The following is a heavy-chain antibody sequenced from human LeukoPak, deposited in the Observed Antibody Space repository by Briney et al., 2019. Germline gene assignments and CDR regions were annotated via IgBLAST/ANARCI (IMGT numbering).Heavy chain of an antibody. V-gene: IGHV3-74*01. CDR3: AKEGRVVVPAAMDY. J-gene: IGHJ4*02. D-gene: IGHD2-2*01. CDR2: INSDGFSI. Sequence: GGSLRLSCAASGFTFSSYWMHWVRQAPGKGLVWVSRINSDGFSISYADSVKGRFTISRDNSKNTLYLQMNSLGAEDTAVYYCAKEGRVVVPAAMDYWGQGTLVTVSS. CDR1: GFTFSSYW.